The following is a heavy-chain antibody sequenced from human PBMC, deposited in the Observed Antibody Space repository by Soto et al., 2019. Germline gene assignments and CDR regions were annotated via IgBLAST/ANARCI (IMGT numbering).Heavy chain of an antibody. CDR3: TRDLHYGGYYFEY. Sequence: PGGSLRLSCTASGFTFGDDAMSWFRQAPGKGLEWVGFIRSKAYGGTTEYAASVKGRFTISRDDSKSIAYLQMNSLKTEDTAVYYCTRDLHYGGYYFEYWGQGALVTXSS. V-gene: IGHV3-49*03. D-gene: IGHD4-17*01. CDR2: IRSKAYGGTT. CDR1: GFTFGDDA. J-gene: IGHJ4*02.